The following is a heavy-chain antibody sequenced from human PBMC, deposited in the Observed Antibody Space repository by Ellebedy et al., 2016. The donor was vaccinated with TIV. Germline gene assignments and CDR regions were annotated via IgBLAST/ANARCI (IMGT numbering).Heavy chain of an antibody. CDR2: TSYDDSVQ. CDR3: ARGRYLSRHSLDV. J-gene: IGHJ6*02. D-gene: IGHD1-26*01. CDR1: GFTFSPHG. V-gene: IGHV3-30*19. Sequence: GESLKISCAASGFTFSPHGMPWVRQAPGTGLEWVALTSYDDSVQYYADSVKGRFTISRDNSKNTRYLQMNSLTDEDTALYFCARGRYLSRHSLDVWGQGTTVTVSS.